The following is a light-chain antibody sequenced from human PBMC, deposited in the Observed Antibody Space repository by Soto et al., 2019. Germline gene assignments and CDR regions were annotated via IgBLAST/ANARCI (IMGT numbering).Light chain of an antibody. CDR2: AAS. Sequence: DIQMTQSPLFLSASVGDRFTITCRASQSTSAYLNWYQHKPGKAPNLLIYAASTLQSGVPSRFSGSGSGTDFTLTISGLQREDFAVYYCQQYGSSRKWTFNQGTKVDIK. V-gene: IGKV1-39*02. CDR1: QSTSAY. CDR3: QQYGSSRKWT. J-gene: IGKJ1*01.